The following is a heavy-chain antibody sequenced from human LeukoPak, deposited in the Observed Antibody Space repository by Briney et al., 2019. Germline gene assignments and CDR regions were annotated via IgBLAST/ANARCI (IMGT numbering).Heavy chain of an antibody. CDR2: IYSGGST. V-gene: IGHV3-53*04. J-gene: IGHJ6*02. D-gene: IGHD4-17*01. CDR1: GFTFSSYA. CDR3: ARGTTVNGYYGMDV. Sequence: SGGSLRLSCAASGFTFSSYAMSWVRQAPGEGLEWVSVIYSGGSTHYADSVKGRFTISRHNSKNTLYLQMNSLRAEDTAVYYCARGTTVNGYYGMDVWGQGTTVTVSS.